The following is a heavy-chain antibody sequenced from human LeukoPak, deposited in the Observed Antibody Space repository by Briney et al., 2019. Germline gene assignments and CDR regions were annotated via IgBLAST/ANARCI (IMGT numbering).Heavy chain of an antibody. V-gene: IGHV1-18*01. CDR2: ISPYNGNT. J-gene: IGHJ6*02. D-gene: IGHD3-9*01. Sequence: ASVKVSCKASGYTFTSYGISWVRQAPGQGLEWMGWISPYNGNTNYAQNLQGRFTMTTDTSTSTAYLELRSLSSDDTAVYYCARAYGDIYDILTGHGRGHYYYYGMDVWGQGTTVTVSS. CDR3: ARAYGDIYDILTGHGRGHYYYYGMDV. CDR1: GYTFTSYG.